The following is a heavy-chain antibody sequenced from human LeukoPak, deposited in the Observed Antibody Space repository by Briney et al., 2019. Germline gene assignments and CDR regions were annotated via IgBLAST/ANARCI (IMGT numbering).Heavy chain of an antibody. J-gene: IGHJ4*02. D-gene: IGHD3-22*01. CDR2: INPNSGGT. CDR1: GYTFTGYY. CDR3: ARVKPKSSGPDY. Sequence: ASVKVSCKASGYTFTGYYMHWVRQAPGQGLEWMGWINPNSGGTNYAQKFQGRVTMTRDTSISTAYMELSRLRSDDTAVYYCARVKPKSSGPDYWGQGTLVTVSS. V-gene: IGHV1-2*02.